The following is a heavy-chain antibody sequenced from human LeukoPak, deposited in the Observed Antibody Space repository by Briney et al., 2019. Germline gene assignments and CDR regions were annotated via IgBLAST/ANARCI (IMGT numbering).Heavy chain of an antibody. CDR1: GGSFSGYY. V-gene: IGHV4-34*01. D-gene: IGHD6-19*01. CDR2: INHSGST. CDR3: ARGHVVVMIAVAGKVGGMDV. Sequence: SETLSLTCAVYGGSFSGYYWSWIRQPPGKGLEWIGEINHSGSTNYNPSLKSRVTMSVDTSKNQFSLTLSSVTAADTAVYYCARGHVVVMIAVAGKVGGMDVWGKGTTVTVSS. J-gene: IGHJ6*04.